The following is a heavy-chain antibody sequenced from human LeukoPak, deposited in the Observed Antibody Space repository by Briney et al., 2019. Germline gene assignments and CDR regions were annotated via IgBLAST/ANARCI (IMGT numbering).Heavy chain of an antibody. D-gene: IGHD3-10*01. Sequence: GESLKISCKGSGYSFMSYWIGWVRQMPGKSLEWMGIIHPGVSKTRYSPSFQGQVTISADKSISTTYLHWSGLQASDTAMYYCARLWFGELSGPDYWGRGTLVTVSS. J-gene: IGHJ4*02. CDR3: ARLWFGELSGPDY. V-gene: IGHV5-51*01. CDR2: IHPGVSKT. CDR1: GYSFMSYW.